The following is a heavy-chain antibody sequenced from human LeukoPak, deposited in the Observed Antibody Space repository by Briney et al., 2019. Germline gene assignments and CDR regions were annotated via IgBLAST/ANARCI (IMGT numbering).Heavy chain of an antibody. D-gene: IGHD1-26*01. V-gene: IGHV3-11*04. CDR2: ISSSGSTI. Sequence: GGSLRLSCAASGFTFSDYYMSWIRQAPGKGLEWVSYISSSGSTIYYADSVKGRFTISRDNAKNSLYLKMNSLRADDTAVYYCARGGVYITSAVDYWGQGTLVTVSS. J-gene: IGHJ4*02. CDR3: ARGGVYITSAVDY. CDR1: GFTFSDYY.